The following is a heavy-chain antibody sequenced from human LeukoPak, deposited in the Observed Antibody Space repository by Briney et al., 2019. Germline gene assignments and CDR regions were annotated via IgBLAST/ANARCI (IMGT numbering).Heavy chain of an antibody. CDR1: GYTFTRYW. Sequence: ASVKVSRKAFGYTFTRYWMHWVRQPPGQGPEWMGVISPSCGSTLYPQKFKGRVTLTIHMYTRKHTLELSSLRCEDTAVYYCARDNSVRDEAWWFNPWGQGTLVTVSS. V-gene: IGHV1-46*01. D-gene: IGHD5-24*01. J-gene: IGHJ5*02. CDR3: ARDNSVRDEAWWFNP. CDR2: ISPSCGST.